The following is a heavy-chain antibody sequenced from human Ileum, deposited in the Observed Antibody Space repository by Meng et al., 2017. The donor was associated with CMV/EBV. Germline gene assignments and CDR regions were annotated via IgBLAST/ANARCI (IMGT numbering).Heavy chain of an antibody. CDR1: GWSFSDYY. J-gene: IGHJ4*02. V-gene: IGHV4-34*01. Sequence: QLQQWVAALLKPPETLALHCAVYGWSFSDYYWIWIRQSPGKGLEWFGEVHHSGITNYNPSLKSRVTISVDTSKNQFFLKLSSVTAADNGLYYCATNSEDYWGQGTLVTVSS. CDR3: ATNSEDY. CDR2: VHHSGIT. D-gene: IGHD4-23*01.